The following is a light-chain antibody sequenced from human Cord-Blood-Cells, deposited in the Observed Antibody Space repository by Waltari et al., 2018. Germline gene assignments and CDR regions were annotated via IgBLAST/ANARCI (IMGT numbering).Light chain of an antibody. CDR2: AAS. Sequence: DIQMTQSPSSLSASVGDRVTITCRASQSISSYLNLYQQKPGKAPKLLIYAASSLQSGVPSRFSGSGSGTDFTLTISSLQPEDFATYHCQQSYSTLWTFGQGTKVEIK. CDR3: QQSYSTLWT. CDR1: QSISSY. V-gene: IGKV1-39*01. J-gene: IGKJ1*01.